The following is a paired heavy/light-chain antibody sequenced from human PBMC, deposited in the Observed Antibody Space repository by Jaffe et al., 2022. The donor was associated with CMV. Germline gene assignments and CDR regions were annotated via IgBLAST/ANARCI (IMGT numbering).Heavy chain of an antibody. J-gene: IGHJ6*03. Sequence: QVQLQESGPRLVKPSETLSLTCNVSAGSMSPYYWSWIRQPPGKGLEWIGYVYYSGSTNYSPSLKSRVTMSVDTAQNQFSLKVKSVTAADTAVYYCAGRRRGHYYMDVWGKGTTVTVSS. D-gene: IGHD3-10*01. CDR2: VYYSGST. CDR1: AGSMSPYY. CDR3: AGRRRGHYYMDV. V-gene: IGHV4-59*08.
Light chain of an antibody. CDR3: QHFGNSPWT. J-gene: IGKJ1*01. Sequence: ETVLTQSPGSLSLSPGETVTLSCRASQSVDSDYLAWYQQKPGQAPRVLIYGASTRATGIPDRFSGSGSGTDFTLTISRLEPEDFAVYYCQHFGNSPWTFGQGTKVEIK. CDR2: GAS. CDR1: QSVDSDY. V-gene: IGKV3-20*01.